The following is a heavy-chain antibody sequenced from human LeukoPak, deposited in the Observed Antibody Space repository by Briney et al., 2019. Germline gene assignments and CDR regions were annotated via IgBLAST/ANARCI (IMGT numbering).Heavy chain of an antibody. CDR1: GGSISSSIYY. D-gene: IGHD2-15*01. Sequence: SETLSLTCTVSGGSISSSIYYWGWIRQPPGQGLEWIGSIYYSGSTYYNPSLKSRVTISVDTSKNQFSLKLSSVTAADTAVYYCASYLLGYCSGGSCHYYFDYWGQGTLVTVSS. J-gene: IGHJ4*02. V-gene: IGHV4-39*01. CDR2: IYYSGST. CDR3: ASYLLGYCSGGSCHYYFDY.